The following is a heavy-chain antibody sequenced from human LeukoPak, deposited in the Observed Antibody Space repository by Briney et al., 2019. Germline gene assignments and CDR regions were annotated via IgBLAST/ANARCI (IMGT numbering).Heavy chain of an antibody. CDR2: INHSGST. CDR3: ARVHDSSGYYGMNAFDI. J-gene: IGHJ3*02. Sequence: SETLSLTCAVYGGSFSGYYWSWIRQPPGKGLEWIGEINHSGSTNYNPSLKSRVTISVDTSKNQFSLKPSSMTAADTAVYYCARVHDSSGYYGMNAFDIWGQGTMVTVSS. V-gene: IGHV4-34*01. D-gene: IGHD3-22*01. CDR1: GGSFSGYY.